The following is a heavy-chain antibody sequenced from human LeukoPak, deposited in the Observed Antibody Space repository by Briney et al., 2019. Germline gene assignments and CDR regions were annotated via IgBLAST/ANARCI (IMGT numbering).Heavy chain of an antibody. V-gene: IGHV3-74*01. J-gene: IGHJ6*02. D-gene: IGHD6-13*01. CDR1: GFTFSSYW. Sequence: PGGFLRLSCAASGFTFSSYWMHWVRQAPGKGLVWVSRINSDGSSTSYADSVKGRFTISRDNAKNTLYLQMNSLRAEDTAVYYCARGNNRSRYSSSWYGGGQYYYYGMDVWGQGTTVTVSS. CDR2: INSDGSST. CDR3: ARGNNRSRYSSSWYGGGQYYYYGMDV.